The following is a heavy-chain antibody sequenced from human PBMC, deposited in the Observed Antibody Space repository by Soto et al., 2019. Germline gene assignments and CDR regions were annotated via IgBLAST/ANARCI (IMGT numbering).Heavy chain of an antibody. CDR3: VRGAYYDFWSGFPPGSYFDY. D-gene: IGHD3-3*01. V-gene: IGHV1-3*01. Sequence: ASVKVSCKASGYTFTSYAMHWVRQAPGQRLEWMGWINAGNGNTKYSQKFQGRVTITRDTSASTAYMELSSLRSEDTAVYYCVRGAYYDFWSGFPPGSYFDYWGQGTLVTVSS. CDR1: GYTFTSYA. J-gene: IGHJ4*02. CDR2: INAGNGNT.